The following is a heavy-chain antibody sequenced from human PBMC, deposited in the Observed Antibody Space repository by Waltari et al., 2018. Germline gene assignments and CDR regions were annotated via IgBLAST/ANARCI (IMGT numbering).Heavy chain of an antibody. CDR2: ISYSGST. J-gene: IGHJ4*02. Sequence: QLQLQESGPGLVKPSETLSLTCPVSGSSISSVGYYWGWIRQPPGKGLEWIGSISYSGSTYYSPSLESRVTISVDTSKNQFSLKVGSLTAADTAVYYCARRGGYKYGYNYWGQGTLVTVSS. V-gene: IGHV4-39*01. CDR3: ARRGGYKYGYNY. D-gene: IGHD5-18*01. CDR1: GSSISSVGYY.